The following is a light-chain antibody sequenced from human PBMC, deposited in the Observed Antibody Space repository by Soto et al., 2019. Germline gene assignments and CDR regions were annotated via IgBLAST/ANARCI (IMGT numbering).Light chain of an antibody. V-gene: IGKV3-20*01. J-gene: IGKJ1*01. CDR2: GAS. Sequence: EIVLTQSPGTLSLSRGERATLSCRASQSVSSSYLAWYQQKPGQAPRLLIYGASSRATGIPDRFSGSGSGTDFTLTISRLEPEDFAVYYCQQYGSSWTFGQGTKLDIK. CDR3: QQYGSSWT. CDR1: QSVSSSY.